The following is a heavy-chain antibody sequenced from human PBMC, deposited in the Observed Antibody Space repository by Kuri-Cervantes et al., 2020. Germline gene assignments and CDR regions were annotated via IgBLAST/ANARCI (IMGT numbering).Heavy chain of an antibody. D-gene: IGHD3-22*01. V-gene: IGHV1-18*01. CDR3: AKATYYHDSSGPNVFDI. CDR1: GYTFTSYG. Sequence: ASVKVSCKASGYTFTSYGISWVRQAPGQGLEWMGWISAYNGNTHYAQNLQGRVTMTTDTSTSTAYMELRSLRSDDTAVYFCAKATYYHDSSGPNVFDIWGQGTMVTVSS. CDR2: ISAYNGNT. J-gene: IGHJ3*02.